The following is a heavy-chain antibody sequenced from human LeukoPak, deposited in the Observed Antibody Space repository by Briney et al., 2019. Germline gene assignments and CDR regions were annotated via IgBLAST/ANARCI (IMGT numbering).Heavy chain of an antibody. CDR3: AKDKDTAQEGLLDY. Sequence: GGSLRLSCAASGFTFVSHGMYWVRQAPGKGLEWVAFLRHDANRETYVASVKGRFTISRDKYKNTVYLQMSSLRVEDTAVYYCAKDKDTAQEGLLDYWGQGTLVTVSS. V-gene: IGHV3-30*02. CDR1: GFTFVSHG. J-gene: IGHJ4*02. CDR2: LRHDANRE. D-gene: IGHD2-21*02.